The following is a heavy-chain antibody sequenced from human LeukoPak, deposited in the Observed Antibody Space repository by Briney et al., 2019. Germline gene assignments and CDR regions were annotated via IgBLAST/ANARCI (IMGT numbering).Heavy chain of an antibody. Sequence: KPSETLSLTCTVSGGSIRSYYWSWIRQPPGKGLEWIGYIYYSGSTNYNPSLKSRVTISVDTSKNQFSLKLSSVTAADTAVYYCARESVYWSLDYWGQGTLVTVSS. V-gene: IGHV4-59*01. CDR1: GGSIRSYY. CDR3: ARESVYWSLDY. J-gene: IGHJ4*02. D-gene: IGHD1-26*01. CDR2: IYYSGST.